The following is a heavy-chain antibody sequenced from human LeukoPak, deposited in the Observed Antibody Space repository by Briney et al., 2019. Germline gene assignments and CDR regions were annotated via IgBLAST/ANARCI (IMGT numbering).Heavy chain of an antibody. CDR1: GFTFSSYD. CDR2: IGTAGDT. Sequence: GGSLRLSCAASGFTFSSYDMHWVRQATGKGLEWVSAIGTAGDTYYPGSVKGRFTISRENAKNSLYLQMNSLRAEDTAVYYCARAIAAPGTAYYFDYWGQGTLVTVSS. J-gene: IGHJ4*02. V-gene: IGHV3-13*01. D-gene: IGHD6-13*01. CDR3: ARAIAAPGTAYYFDY.